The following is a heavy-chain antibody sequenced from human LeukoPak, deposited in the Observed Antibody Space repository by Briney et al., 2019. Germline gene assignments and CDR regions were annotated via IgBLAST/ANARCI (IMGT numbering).Heavy chain of an antibody. D-gene: IGHD3-22*01. CDR3: ARVDRYYDSSGRRGYYFDY. CDR1: GGSISSYY. Sequence: PSETLSLTCTVSGGSISSYYWSWIRQPAGKGLEWIGRIYTSGSTNYNPSLKSRVTMSVDTSKNQFSLKLSSVTAADTAVYYCARVDRYYDSSGRRGYYFDYWGQGTLVTVSS. CDR2: IYTSGST. V-gene: IGHV4-4*07. J-gene: IGHJ4*02.